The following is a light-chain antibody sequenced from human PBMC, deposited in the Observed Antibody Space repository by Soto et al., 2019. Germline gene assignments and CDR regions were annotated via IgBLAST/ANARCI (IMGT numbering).Light chain of an antibody. CDR3: QQYGSSVWT. J-gene: IGKJ1*01. CDR1: LSITSNF. V-gene: IGKV3-20*01. CDR2: DAS. Sequence: EIVLTQSPGTLSLSPGERATLSCRASLSITSNFLAWYQQKPGQAPRLLLCDASNRATGIPDRFSCSGSGRVFSLTISRLEPEDCGVYYCQQYGSSVWTFGQGDRVEI.